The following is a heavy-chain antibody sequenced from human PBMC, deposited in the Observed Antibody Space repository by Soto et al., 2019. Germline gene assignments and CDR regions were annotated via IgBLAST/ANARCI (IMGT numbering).Heavy chain of an antibody. J-gene: IGHJ5*02. Sequence: SVKVSCKASGGTFSSYAISWVRQAPGQGLEWMGGIIPIFGTANYAQKFQGRVTITADESTSTAYMELSSLRSEDTAVYYCARTAYCGGDCYSSWFDPWGQGTLVTVSS. V-gene: IGHV1-69*13. D-gene: IGHD2-21*02. CDR2: IIPIFGTA. CDR1: GGTFSSYA. CDR3: ARTAYCGGDCYSSWFDP.